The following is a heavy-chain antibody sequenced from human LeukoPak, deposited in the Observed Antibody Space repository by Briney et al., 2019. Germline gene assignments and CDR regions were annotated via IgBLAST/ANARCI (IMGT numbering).Heavy chain of an antibody. CDR2: IWYDGSNK. Sequence: GGSLRLSCAASGFTFSSYAMHWVRQAPGKGLEWVAVIWYDGSNKYYAESVKGRFTISRDHSKNTLYLQMKSLRAEDTAVYYCARELEIAVAGTLGYWGEGTLVTVSS. J-gene: IGHJ4*02. CDR1: GFTFSSYA. V-gene: IGHV3-33*01. CDR3: ARELEIAVAGTLGY. D-gene: IGHD6-19*01.